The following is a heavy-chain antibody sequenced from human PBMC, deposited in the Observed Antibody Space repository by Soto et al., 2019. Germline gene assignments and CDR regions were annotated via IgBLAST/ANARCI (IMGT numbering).Heavy chain of an antibody. CDR3: ARGRDYGDYGRYYYYGMDV. CDR2: ISHSGST. D-gene: IGHD4-17*01. CDR1: GGSFSGYY. J-gene: IGHJ6*02. V-gene: IGHV4-34*01. Sequence: PSETLSLTCAVYGGSFSGYYWSWIRQHPGKGLEWIGEISHSGSTNYNPSLKSRVTISVDTSKNQFSLKLSSVTAADTAVYYCARGRDYGDYGRYYYYGMDVWGQGTTVTVSS.